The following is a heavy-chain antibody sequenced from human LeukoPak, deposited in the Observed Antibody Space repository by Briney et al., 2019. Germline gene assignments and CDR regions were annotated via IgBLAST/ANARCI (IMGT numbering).Heavy chain of an antibody. D-gene: IGHD3-22*01. J-gene: IGHJ3*02. V-gene: IGHV1-18*01. Sequence: ASVKVSCKASGYTFTSYGISWVRQAPGQGLEWMGWISAYNGNTNYAQKLQGRVTMTTDTSTSTAYMELRSLRSDDTAVYYCARQEYYYDSKRAFDIWGQGTMVTVSS. CDR2: ISAYNGNT. CDR3: ARQEYYYDSKRAFDI. CDR1: GYTFTSYG.